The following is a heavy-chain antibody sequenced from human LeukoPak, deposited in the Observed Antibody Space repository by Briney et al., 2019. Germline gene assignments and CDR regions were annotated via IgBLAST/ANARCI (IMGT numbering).Heavy chain of an antibody. CDR3: ARDRGITIFGVVSPIAAAGTLDDY. CDR1: GFTFSSNT. D-gene: IGHD3-3*01. CDR2: ISTSSSYI. J-gene: IGHJ4*02. Sequence: PGGCLRLSCAAAGFTFSSNTMNSVRQDPGGGLEWVSSISTSSSYIYYADSVKGRFTISRDNAKNSLYLQMNCLRAEDTAVYYCARDRGITIFGVVSPIAAAGTLDDYWGQGTLVTVSS. V-gene: IGHV3-21*01.